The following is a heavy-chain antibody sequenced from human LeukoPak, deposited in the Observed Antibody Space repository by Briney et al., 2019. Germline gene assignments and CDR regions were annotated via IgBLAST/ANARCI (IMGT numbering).Heavy chain of an antibody. V-gene: IGHV4-59*12. Sequence: PSETLSLTCTVSGGSISSYYWSWIRQPPGKGLEWIGYIYYSGSTNYNPSLKSRVTMSVDTSKNQFSLKLSSVTAADTAMYYCARDSSSGYYPGLYFQHWGQGTLVTVSS. J-gene: IGHJ1*01. CDR1: GGSISSYY. CDR3: ARDSSSGYYPGLYFQH. CDR2: IYYSGST. D-gene: IGHD6-19*01.